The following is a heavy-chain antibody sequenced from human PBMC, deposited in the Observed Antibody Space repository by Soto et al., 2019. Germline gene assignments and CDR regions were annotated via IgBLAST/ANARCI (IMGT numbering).Heavy chain of an antibody. Sequence: QLQLQESGSGLVKPSQTLSLTCAVSGGSISSGGYFWSWIRQPPGKGLAWIGYIYHSGSTYYNPSLKSRVTISVDRSKNQFSLKLSSVTAADTAVYYCLGGYGTSDDYWGQGTLVTVSS. D-gene: IGHD5-12*01. V-gene: IGHV4-30-2*01. CDR2: IYHSGST. J-gene: IGHJ4*02. CDR3: LGGYGTSDDY. CDR1: GGSISSGGYF.